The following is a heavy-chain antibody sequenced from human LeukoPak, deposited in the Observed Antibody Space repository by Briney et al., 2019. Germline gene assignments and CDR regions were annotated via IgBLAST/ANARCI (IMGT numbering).Heavy chain of an antibody. CDR3: ARPRGYSGYDLSL. Sequence: GEPLKISCKGSGYSFTSYWIGWGRQMPGKGLEWMGIIYPVDSDTRYSTSFQGQVTISADKSISTAYLQWSSLKASDTAMYYCARPRGYSGYDLSLWGQGTLVTVSS. D-gene: IGHD5-12*01. CDR2: IYPVDSDT. V-gene: IGHV5-51*01. CDR1: GYSFTSYW. J-gene: IGHJ4*02.